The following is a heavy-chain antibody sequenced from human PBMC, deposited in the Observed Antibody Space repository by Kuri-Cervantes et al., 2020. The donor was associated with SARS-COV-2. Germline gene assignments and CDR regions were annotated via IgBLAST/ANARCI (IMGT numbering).Heavy chain of an antibody. D-gene: IGHD2-8*01. Sequence: GGALRLSCTASGFHFSTTDMHWVRQTPGKGLEWVAVISDDGKKKKCVASGKGRFTISRDNSQNTLYLQVKSLKSEDTAMYYCANDRFGVHDFWVQGTLVTVSS. J-gene: IGHJ4*02. CDR1: GFHFSTTD. CDR3: ANDRFGVHDF. CDR2: ISDDGKKK. V-gene: IGHV3-30*18.